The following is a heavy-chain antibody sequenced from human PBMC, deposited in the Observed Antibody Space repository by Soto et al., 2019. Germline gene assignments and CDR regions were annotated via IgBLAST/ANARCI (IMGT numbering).Heavy chain of an antibody. CDR1: GFTFSSYS. J-gene: IGHJ4*02. V-gene: IGHV3-21*04. Sequence: LKISCAASGFTFSSYSMSWVRQAPGKGLEWVSSISSSSSYIYYADSVKGRFTISRDNAKNSLYLQMNSLRAADTAVYYCARLYGSGSYSFDYWGQGTLVTVSS. CDR3: ARLYGSGSYSFDY. CDR2: ISSSSSYI. D-gene: IGHD3-10*01.